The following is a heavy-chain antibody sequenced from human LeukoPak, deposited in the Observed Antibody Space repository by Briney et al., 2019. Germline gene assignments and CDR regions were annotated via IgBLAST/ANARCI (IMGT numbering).Heavy chain of an antibody. CDR3: ARDHFGGSYFDY. CDR2: IYTSGST. J-gene: IGHJ4*02. D-gene: IGHD4-23*01. CDR1: GGSISSYS. Sequence: KPSETLSLTCTVSGGSISSYSWSWIRQPAGKGLEWIGRIYTSGSTKYNPSLTSRVTMSVDTSKNQFSLKLRSVTAADTAVYYCARDHFGGSYFDYWGQGTLVTVSS. V-gene: IGHV4-4*07.